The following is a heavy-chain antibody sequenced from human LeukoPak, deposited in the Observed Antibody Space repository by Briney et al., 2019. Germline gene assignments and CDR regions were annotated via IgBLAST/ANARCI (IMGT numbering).Heavy chain of an antibody. D-gene: IGHD1-1*01. CDR3: ARPGERSRRDWNLDQ. CDR1: GYSFSNYW. V-gene: IGHV5-51*01. CDR2: VYPRDSDT. Sequence: GETLKISCKASGYSFSNYWIGWVRQVPGKGLEWMGIVYPRDSDTRYSPSFQGQVTISADKSISTAYLQWSSLKASDTAVYYCARPGERSRRDWNLDQWGQGTLVTVSS. J-gene: IGHJ4*02.